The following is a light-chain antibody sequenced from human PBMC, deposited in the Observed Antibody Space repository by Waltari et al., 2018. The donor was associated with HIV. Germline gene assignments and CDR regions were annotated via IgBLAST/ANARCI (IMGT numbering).Light chain of an antibody. V-gene: IGLV1-40*01. Sequence: QSVLTQPPSVSGAPGQRVTISCAGSSSNIGAGYDVHWYQQLPGTAPKLLIHTNHNRPSGVPDRFSGSKSGTLASLAITGLQAEDEADYYCQSYDSSLSSSVFGGGTKLTVL. CDR1: SSNIGAGYD. J-gene: IGLJ3*02. CDR2: TNH. CDR3: QSYDSSLSSSV.